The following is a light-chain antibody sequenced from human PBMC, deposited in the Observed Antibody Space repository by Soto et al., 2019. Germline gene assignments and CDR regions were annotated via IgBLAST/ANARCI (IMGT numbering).Light chain of an antibody. CDR2: GAS. CDR3: QQFGSSLT. Sequence: EIVLTQSPGTLSLSPGERATLSCRASQSVSSSYLAWYQQKPGQAPRLLMYGASSRATGIPDRFRGSGSGTDFTLTISKLELKDLALYYCQQFGSSLTSGGGTKVEIK. V-gene: IGKV3-20*01. J-gene: IGKJ4*01. CDR1: QSVSSSY.